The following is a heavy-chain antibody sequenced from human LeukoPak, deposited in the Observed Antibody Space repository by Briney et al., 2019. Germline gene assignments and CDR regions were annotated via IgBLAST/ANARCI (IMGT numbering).Heavy chain of an antibody. D-gene: IGHD4-17*01. CDR3: ARESTTVPPRYNWFDP. J-gene: IGHJ5*02. V-gene: IGHV1-18*01. Sequence: VKVSCKASDHTFTSYGLSWVRQAPGKGLEWMGWISAYNGNTNYAQKFQGRVTMTTDTSTSTAYMELRSLRSDDTAVYYCARESTTVPPRYNWFDPWGQGTLVTVSS. CDR1: DHTFTSYG. CDR2: ISAYNGNT.